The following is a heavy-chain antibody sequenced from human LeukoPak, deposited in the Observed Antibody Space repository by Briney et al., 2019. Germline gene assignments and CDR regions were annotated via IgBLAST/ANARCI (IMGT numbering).Heavy chain of an antibody. V-gene: IGHV4-39*07. J-gene: IGHJ4*02. CDR2: IYYSGST. D-gene: IGHD6-13*01. CDR3: ARVEQQLVLPYFDY. CDR1: GGSISSSSYY. Sequence: SETLSLTCTVSGGSISSSSYYWGWIRQPPGKGLEWIGSIYYSGSTYYNPSLKSRVTISVDTSKNQFSLRLSSVTAADTAVYYCARVEQQLVLPYFDYWGQGTLATVSS.